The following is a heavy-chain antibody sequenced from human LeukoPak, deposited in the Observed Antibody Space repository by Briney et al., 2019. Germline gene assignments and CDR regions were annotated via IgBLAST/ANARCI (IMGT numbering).Heavy chain of an antibody. Sequence: PGCSLRLSRAATGFTFSSYAMVWVRLAPWEGPQCVSSISGSGGSTNYADSVKGRFTISRDNSKNTLYLQMNSLRAEDTAVYYCAKGLQGRTTEVDYWGQGTLVIVSS. V-gene: IGHV3-23*01. CDR3: AKGLQGRTTEVDY. CDR1: GFTFSSYA. CDR2: ISGSGGST. J-gene: IGHJ4*02. D-gene: IGHD1-1*01.